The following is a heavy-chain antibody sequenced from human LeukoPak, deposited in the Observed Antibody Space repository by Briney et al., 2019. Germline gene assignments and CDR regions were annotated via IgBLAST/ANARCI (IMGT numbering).Heavy chain of an antibody. J-gene: IGHJ4*02. Sequence: PSETLSLTCTVSGGSISSGDYYWSWIRQPPGKGLEWIGYIYYSGSTYYNPSLKSRVTISVDTSKNQFSLKLSSVTAADTAVYYCAGDYDSSGYYCYWGQGTLVTVSS. CDR2: IYYSGST. CDR1: GGSISSGDYY. V-gene: IGHV4-30-4*01. D-gene: IGHD3-22*01. CDR3: AGDYDSSGYYCY.